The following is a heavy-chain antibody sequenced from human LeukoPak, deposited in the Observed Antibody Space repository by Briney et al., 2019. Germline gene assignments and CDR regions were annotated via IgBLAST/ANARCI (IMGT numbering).Heavy chain of an antibody. CDR2: IYYSGST. D-gene: IGHD3-22*01. V-gene: IGHV4-59*01. J-gene: IGHJ3*02. CDR3: ARPYDSSGYYNLDI. Sequence: SETLSLTCTVSGGSISSYYWSWIRQPPGKGLEWIGYIYYSGSTNYNPSLKSRVTISVDTSKNQFSLKLSSVTAADTAVYYCARPYDSSGYYNLDIWGQGTMVTVSS. CDR1: GGSISSYY.